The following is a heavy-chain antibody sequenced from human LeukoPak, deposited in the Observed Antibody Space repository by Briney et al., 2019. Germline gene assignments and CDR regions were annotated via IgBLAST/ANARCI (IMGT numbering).Heavy chain of an antibody. Sequence: GGSLRLSCAASGFTVSSNYMSWVRQAPGKGLEWVSVIYSGGSTYYADSVKGRFTISRDNSKNTLYLQMNSLRAEDTAVYYCAKDSSRYSSSWGTYFDYWGQGTLVTVSS. CDR2: IYSGGST. CDR1: GFTVSSNY. D-gene: IGHD6-13*01. V-gene: IGHV3-66*01. J-gene: IGHJ4*02. CDR3: AKDSSRYSSSWGTYFDY.